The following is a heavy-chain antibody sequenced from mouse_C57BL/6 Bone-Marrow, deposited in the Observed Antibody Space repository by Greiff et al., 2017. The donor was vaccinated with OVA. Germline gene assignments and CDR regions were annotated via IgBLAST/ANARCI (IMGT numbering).Heavy chain of an antibody. CDR1: GFTFSDFY. V-gene: IGHV7-1*01. J-gene: IGHJ4*01. CDR2: SRNKANDYTT. CDR3: ARDASYYYGSSEAMDY. Sequence: EVKVVESGGGLVQSGRSLRLSCATSGFTFSDFYMEWVRQAPGKGLEWIAASRNKANDYTTEYSASVKGRFIVSRDTSQSILYLQMNALRAEDTAIYYCARDASYYYGSSEAMDYWGQGTSVTVSS. D-gene: IGHD1-1*01.